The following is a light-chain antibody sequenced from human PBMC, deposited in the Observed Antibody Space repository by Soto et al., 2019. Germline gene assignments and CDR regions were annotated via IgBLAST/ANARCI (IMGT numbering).Light chain of an antibody. CDR2: STS. Sequence: QTVVTQESSFSVSPGGTVTITCGLISGSVSTAHNPNWYQQTPGQAPRTLIYSTSTRSSGVPDRFSGSILGNKAALTITGAQGDDESDYYCALFMGNGISVFGTGTKLTVL. J-gene: IGLJ1*01. CDR1: SGSVSTAHN. V-gene: IGLV8-61*01. CDR3: ALFMGNGISV.